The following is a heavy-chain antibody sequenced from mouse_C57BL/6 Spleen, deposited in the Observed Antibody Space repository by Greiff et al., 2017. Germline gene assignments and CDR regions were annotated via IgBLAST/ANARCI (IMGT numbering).Heavy chain of an antibody. J-gene: IGHJ4*01. CDR2: ISSGSSTI. D-gene: IGHD2-3*01. CDR3: ARKYDGYLYAMDY. CDR1: GFTFSDYG. Sequence: EVQVVESGGGLVKPGGSLKLSCAASGFTFSDYGMHWVRQAPEKGLEWVAYISSGSSTIYYADTVKGRFTISRDNAKNTPFLQITSLRSEDTAMYYCARKYDGYLYAMDYWGQGTSVTVSS. V-gene: IGHV5-17*01.